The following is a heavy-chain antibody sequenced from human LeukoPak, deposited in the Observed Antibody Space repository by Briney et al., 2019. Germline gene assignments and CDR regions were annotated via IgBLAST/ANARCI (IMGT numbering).Heavy chain of an antibody. CDR1: GFTLSSYE. Sequence: GGSLSLSCAASGFTLSSYEMHWVRQAPGKGLEYVSANGDITYANFVKGRFIISRDNSKNTLYLQMGSLRPEVMAVYYCARDRPGDVWGEGTTVTVSS. J-gene: IGHJ6*04. CDR2: NGDIT. V-gene: IGHV3-64*01. CDR3: ARDRPGDV.